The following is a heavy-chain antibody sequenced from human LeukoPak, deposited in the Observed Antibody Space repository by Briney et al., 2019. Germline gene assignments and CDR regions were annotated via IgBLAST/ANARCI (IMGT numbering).Heavy chain of an antibody. Sequence: GGSLRLSCVASGITFSRHGMKWVRKAPGKGLEWVANIKQDGSEKFYVDSVKGRFTISRDNAKNSLYLQMTSLRPEDTALYYCAGGTGWLIDSWGQGTLVTVSS. CDR1: GITFSRHG. CDR2: IKQDGSEK. V-gene: IGHV3-7*01. CDR3: AGGTGWLIDS. J-gene: IGHJ4*02. D-gene: IGHD3-9*01.